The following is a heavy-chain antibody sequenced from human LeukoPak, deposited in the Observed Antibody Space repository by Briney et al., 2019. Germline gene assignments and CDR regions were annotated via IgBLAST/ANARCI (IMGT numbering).Heavy chain of an antibody. J-gene: IGHJ6*03. V-gene: IGHV4-61*05. CDR2: IYYSGST. D-gene: IGHD6-13*01. CDR1: GGSISSSSYY. CDR3: ARTKYSSSWPDYYYYMDV. Sequence: SETLSLTCTVSGGSISSSSYYWGWIRQPPGKGLEWIGYIYYSGSTNYNPSLKSRVTISVDTSKNQFSLKLSSVTAADTAVYYSARTKYSSSWPDYYYYMDVWGKGTTVTVSS.